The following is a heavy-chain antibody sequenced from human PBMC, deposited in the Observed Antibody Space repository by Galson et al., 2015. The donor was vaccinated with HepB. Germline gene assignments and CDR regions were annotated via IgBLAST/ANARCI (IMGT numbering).Heavy chain of an antibody. Sequence: IRQPPGKGLEWIGEINHSGSTNYNPSLKSRVTISVDTSKNQFSLKLSSVTAADTAVYYCARGRRDIVVVPAARDRRGWFDPWGQGTLVTVSS. J-gene: IGHJ5*02. V-gene: IGHV4-34*01. CDR3: ARGRRDIVVVPAARDRRGWFDP. CDR2: INHSGST. D-gene: IGHD2-2*01.